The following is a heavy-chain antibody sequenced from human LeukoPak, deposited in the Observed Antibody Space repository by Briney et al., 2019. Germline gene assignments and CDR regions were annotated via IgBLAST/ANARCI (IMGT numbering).Heavy chain of an antibody. CDR1: GFTFGDYA. V-gene: IGHV3-49*04. D-gene: IGHD6-19*01. CDR2: ISSKAYGATT. Sequence: GGSLRLSCTTSGFTFGDYAMNWVRQAPGKGLEWVGFISSKAYGATTEYAASVEGRFTISRDDSKSIAYLQMNSLRIEDTGVYYCTKQVGSGWPIDNWGQGTLVTVSS. J-gene: IGHJ4*02. CDR3: TKQVGSGWPIDN.